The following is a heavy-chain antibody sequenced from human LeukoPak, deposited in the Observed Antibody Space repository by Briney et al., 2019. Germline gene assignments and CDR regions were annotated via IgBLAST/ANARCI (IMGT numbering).Heavy chain of an antibody. V-gene: IGHV4-39*01. CDR1: GGSISSSTYY. D-gene: IGHD2-2*01. Sequence: SETLSLTCTVSGGSISSSTYYWGRIRQPPGKGLEWIGSIYHSGSTYYNPSLKSRVTISVDTSKNQFSLKLNSVTAADTAVYYCASPLGYCSSTTCYGDYWGQGTLVTVSS. CDR2: IYHSGST. CDR3: ASPLGYCSSTTCYGDY. J-gene: IGHJ4*02.